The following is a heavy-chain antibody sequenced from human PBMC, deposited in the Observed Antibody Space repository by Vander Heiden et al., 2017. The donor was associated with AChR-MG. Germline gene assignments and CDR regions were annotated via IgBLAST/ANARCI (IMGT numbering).Heavy chain of an antibody. D-gene: IGHD3-10*01. Sequence: EVQLLESGGGLVQPGGSLRLSCAASGFTFSSYAMSWVRQAPGKGLEWVSAISGSGGSTYYADSVKGRFTISRDNSKNTLYLQMNSLRAEDTAVYYCAKVPAGFGELFAYYFDYWGQGTLVTVSS. V-gene: IGHV3-23*01. CDR3: AKVPAGFGELFAYYFDY. J-gene: IGHJ4*02. CDR2: ISGSGGST. CDR1: GFTFSSYA.